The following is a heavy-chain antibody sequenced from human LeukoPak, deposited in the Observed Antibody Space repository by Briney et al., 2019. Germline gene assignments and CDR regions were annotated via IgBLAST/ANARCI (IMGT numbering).Heavy chain of an antibody. Sequence: PGGSLRLSCAASGSTFSSYGMHWVRQAPGKGLEWVAVISYDGSNKYYADSVKGRFTISRDNSKNTLYLQMNSLRAEDTAVYYCAKSQRRLALDYWGQGTLVTVSS. CDR1: GSTFSSYG. V-gene: IGHV3-30*18. D-gene: IGHD6-19*01. CDR2: ISYDGSNK. CDR3: AKSQRRLALDY. J-gene: IGHJ4*02.